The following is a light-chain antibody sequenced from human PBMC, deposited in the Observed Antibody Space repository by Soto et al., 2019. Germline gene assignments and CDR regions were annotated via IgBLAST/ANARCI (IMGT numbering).Light chain of an antibody. Sequence: IQMTQSPSSLSASVGGRVTITCRASQSISSYLNWYQQKPGKAPKLLIYAASSLQSGVPSRFSGSGSGTDFTLTISSLQPEDFAVYYCQQYAYWPETFGQGTKVDIK. CDR2: AAS. J-gene: IGKJ1*01. CDR1: QSISSY. V-gene: IGKV1-39*01. CDR3: QQYAYWPET.